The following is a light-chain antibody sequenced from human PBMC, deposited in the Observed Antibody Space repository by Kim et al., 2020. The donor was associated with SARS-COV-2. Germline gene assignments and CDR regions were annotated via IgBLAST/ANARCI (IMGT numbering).Light chain of an antibody. CDR1: RSNIGNNF. Sequence: KFTISWSASRSNIGNNFVSWYQQPPGTTPKRLIYDNKKRPSGIPDRFSGSKAGTSATLGITGLPTGDEADYYCGTWDSSLRAVVFGGGTQLTVL. J-gene: IGLJ2*01. V-gene: IGLV1-51*01. CDR3: GTWDSSLRAVV. CDR2: DNK.